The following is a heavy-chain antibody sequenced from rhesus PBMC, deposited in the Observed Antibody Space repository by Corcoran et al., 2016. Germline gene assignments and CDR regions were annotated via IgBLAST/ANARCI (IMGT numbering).Heavy chain of an antibody. CDR2: FDLEDGEA. D-gene: IGHD6-25*01. CDR3: ATTAWYSGSWGPYYYCLDS. Sequence: EVELVQSGAGEKQPGASVKISCKASGYTCIDYYLDWVRQAPGKGLEGMGRFDLEDGEAIHAQKFQASVIIPADTSTATAYMELSSLRSEDPSVYYCATTAWYSGSWGPYYYCLDSWGQGVVVTVSS. V-gene: IGHV1-111*02. CDR1: GYTCIDYY. J-gene: IGHJ6*01.